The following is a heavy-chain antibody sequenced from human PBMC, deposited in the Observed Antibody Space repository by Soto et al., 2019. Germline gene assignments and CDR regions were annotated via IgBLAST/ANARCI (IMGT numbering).Heavy chain of an antibody. V-gene: IGHV1-69*01. D-gene: IGHD6-13*01. CDR1: EGTFNSYA. CDR2: IIPYYNTL. Sequence: QAQVVQSGAEVRKPGSSVKLSCKASEGTFNSYAIAWVLQAPGQGLEWMGGIIPYYNTLNYAQKFQARVTITADDSTNTVYMELSSLRSADTYVYFCASGASRWYPYFFDSWAQGTLVTVSS. CDR3: ASGASRWYPYFFDS. J-gene: IGHJ4*02.